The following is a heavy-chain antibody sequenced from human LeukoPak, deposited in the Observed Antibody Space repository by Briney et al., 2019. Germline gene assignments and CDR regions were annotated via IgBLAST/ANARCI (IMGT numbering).Heavy chain of an antibody. D-gene: IGHD6-19*01. CDR1: GYTFTGYY. V-gene: IGHV1-2*02. CDR3: ARDDSGWYQWDY. Sequence: AASVKVSCKASGYTFTGYYMHWVRQAPGQGLEWMGWINPNSGGTNYAQKLQGRVTMTTDTSTSTAYMELRSLRSDDTAVYYCARDDSGWYQWDYWGQGTLVTVSS. CDR2: INPNSGGT. J-gene: IGHJ4*02.